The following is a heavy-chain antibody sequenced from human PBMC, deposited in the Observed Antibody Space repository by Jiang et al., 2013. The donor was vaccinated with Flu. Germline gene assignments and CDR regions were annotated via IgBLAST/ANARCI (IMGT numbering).Heavy chain of an antibody. V-gene: IGHV2-70*11. Sequence: KPTQTLTLTCTFSGFSLNTAGMCVSWIRQPPGKALEWLARIDWDDDKYYNTSLKTRLTISKDTSDNQVVLTMTDVDPGDTATYYCARALNYYSAFDIWGQGTVATVSS. J-gene: IGHJ3*02. CDR3: ARALNYYSAFDI. D-gene: IGHD2-21*02. CDR2: IDWDDDK. CDR1: GFSLNTAGMC.